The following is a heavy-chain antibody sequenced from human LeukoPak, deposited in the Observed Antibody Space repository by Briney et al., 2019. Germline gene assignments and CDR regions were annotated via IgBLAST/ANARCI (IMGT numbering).Heavy chain of an antibody. J-gene: IGHJ4*02. D-gene: IGHD3-10*01. CDR3: ARGEYYYGSGSYPIDY. CDR2: ISAYNGNT. V-gene: IGHV1-18*01. CDR1: GYTFTSYG. Sequence: ASVKVSCKASGYTFTSYGISWVRQAPGQGLEWMGWISAYNGNTNYAQKLQGRVTMTTDTSTSTAYMELRSLRSDDTAVYYCARGEYYYGSGSYPIDYWGQGTLVTVSS.